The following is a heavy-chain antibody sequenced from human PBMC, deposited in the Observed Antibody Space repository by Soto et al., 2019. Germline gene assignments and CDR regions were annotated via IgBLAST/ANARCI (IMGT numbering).Heavy chain of an antibody. CDR3: ASFFFGGPYVYGFDL. D-gene: IGHD3-16*01. CDR1: GGSINSGDNY. J-gene: IGHJ3*01. V-gene: IGHV4-30-4*01. Sequence: SETLSLTCIVSGGSINSGDNYWGWLRQPPGKGLEWIGYIYYSGSSYYNPSLKSRVTMSVDTSKDQFSLNLQSMTAADTAVYYCASFFFGGPYVYGFDLWGQGTVVTVSS. CDR2: IYYSGSS.